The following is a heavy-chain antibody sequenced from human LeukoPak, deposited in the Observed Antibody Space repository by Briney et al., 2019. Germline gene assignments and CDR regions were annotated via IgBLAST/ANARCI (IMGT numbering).Heavy chain of an antibody. D-gene: IGHD3-10*01. Sequence: GGSLRLSCAASGFTFSSYGMHWVRQAPGKGLEWVAFIRYDGSNKYYADSVKGRFTISRDNSKNTLYLQMNSLRAEDTAVYSCAKDPELTMVRGMSDYWGQGTLVTVSS. CDR2: IRYDGSNK. CDR1: GFTFSSYG. J-gene: IGHJ4*02. CDR3: AKDPELTMVRGMSDY. V-gene: IGHV3-30*02.